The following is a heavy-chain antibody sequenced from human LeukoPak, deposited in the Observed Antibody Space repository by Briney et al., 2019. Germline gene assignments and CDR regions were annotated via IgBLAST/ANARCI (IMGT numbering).Heavy chain of an antibody. D-gene: IGHD4-17*01. V-gene: IGHV4-4*02. CDR2: IYHSGST. J-gene: IGHJ6*02. Sequence: SETLSLTCAVSGGSISSSNWWSWVRQPPGKGLEWIGEIYHSGSTNYNPSLKSRVTISVDTSKNQFSLKLSSVTAADTAVYYCARGRSTVTQYYYYYYGMDVWGQGTTVTVSS. CDR3: ARGRSTVTQYYYYYYGMDV. CDR1: GGSISSSNW.